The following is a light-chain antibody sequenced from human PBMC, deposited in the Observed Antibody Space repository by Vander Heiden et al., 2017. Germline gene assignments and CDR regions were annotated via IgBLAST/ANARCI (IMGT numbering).Light chain of an antibody. CDR1: QSLVYRHGNTY. J-gene: IGKJ1*01. V-gene: IGKV2-30*01. CDR2: KVC. Sequence: DVVMTQSTLSLPVTLGHPPSISCMSIQSLVYRHGNTYLNWSQQRAGQPPRRLIYKVCNRDSGVPERFRGSGSGTDFTLKISRVEAEDVGVYYCMQGTQWPPSFGQGTKVEIK. CDR3: MQGTQWPPS.